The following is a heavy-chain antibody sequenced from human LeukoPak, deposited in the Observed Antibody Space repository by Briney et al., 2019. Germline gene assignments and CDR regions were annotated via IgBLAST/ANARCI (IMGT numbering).Heavy chain of an antibody. CDR1: GFTPSRYS. J-gene: IGHJ4*02. Sequence: GGSLRLSCATSGFTPSRYSMNWVRQAPGKGLEWISYISSSSSHIHYADSVKGRFTISGDNARNSLYLQMNNLRAEDTAVYHCARGDGDDNWLIDYWGQGTLVTVSS. D-gene: IGHD1-1*01. V-gene: IGHV3-21*05. CDR3: ARGDGDDNWLIDY. CDR2: ISSSSSHI.